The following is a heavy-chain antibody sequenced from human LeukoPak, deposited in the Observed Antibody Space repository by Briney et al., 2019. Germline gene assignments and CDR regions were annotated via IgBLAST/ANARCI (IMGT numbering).Heavy chain of an antibody. Sequence: GGSLRLSCAASGFTFNRHWMTWVRQAPGKGLEWIANVNPDMSEKNYVESVKGRFTISRDEVKNSLYLQMNSLRGDDTAVYYCARDGLPVALDKWGQGTLVTVSS. J-gene: IGHJ4*02. V-gene: IGHV3-7*01. CDR1: GFTFNRHW. D-gene: IGHD2-2*01. CDR2: VNPDMSEK. CDR3: ARDGLPVALDK.